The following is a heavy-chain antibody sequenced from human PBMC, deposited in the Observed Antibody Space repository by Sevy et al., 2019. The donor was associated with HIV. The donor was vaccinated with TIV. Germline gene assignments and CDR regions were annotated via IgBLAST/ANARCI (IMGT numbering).Heavy chain of an antibody. CDR1: GGSITSLY. D-gene: IGHD1-26*01. V-gene: IGHV4-59*08. Sequence: SETLSLTCTVSGGSITSLYWNWIRQPPGKGLEWIANIYYNGHINYNPSLKSRVTLSLETSKNQFSLRLGYVTAADTAMYYCAGENAWGRGYSWGQGTLVTVSS. J-gene: IGHJ4*02. CDR2: IYYNGHI. CDR3: AGENAWGRGYS.